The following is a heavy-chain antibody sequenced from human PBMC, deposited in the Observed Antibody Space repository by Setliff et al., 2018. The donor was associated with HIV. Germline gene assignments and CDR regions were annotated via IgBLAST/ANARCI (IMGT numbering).Heavy chain of an antibody. Sequence: PGGSLRLSCAASGFTFSSYGMHWVRQAPGKGLEWVAFIRYDGSNKYYVDSVKGRFTISRDNSKNTMYLQMNSLRAEDTAVYYCAKDGQGYCSGGSCYPDYWGQGTLVTVSS. CDR3: AKDGQGYCSGGSCYPDY. V-gene: IGHV3-30*02. CDR2: IRYDGSNK. J-gene: IGHJ4*02. CDR1: GFTFSSYG. D-gene: IGHD2-15*01.